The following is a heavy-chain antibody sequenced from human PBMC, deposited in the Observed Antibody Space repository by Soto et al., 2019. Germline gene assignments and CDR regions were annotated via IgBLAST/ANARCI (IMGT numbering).Heavy chain of an antibody. CDR1: GFTFSDHY. V-gene: IGHV3-72*01. Sequence: EVQLVESGGGLVQPGGSLRLSCAASGFTFSDHYMDWVRQAPGKGLEWVGRTRNKANSYTTEYAASVKGRFTISRDDSKILLYLQMNSLKTEDTAVYYCARVVGAPNWFDPWGQGTLVTVSS. D-gene: IGHD1-26*01. CDR2: TRNKANSYTT. CDR3: ARVVGAPNWFDP. J-gene: IGHJ5*02.